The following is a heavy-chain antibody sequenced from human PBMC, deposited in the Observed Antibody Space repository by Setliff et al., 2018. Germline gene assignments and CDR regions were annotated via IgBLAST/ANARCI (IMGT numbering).Heavy chain of an antibody. CDR1: GFTFSRYG. J-gene: IGHJ6*01. V-gene: IGHV3-30*02. CDR3: AKDSLEVVIALHGMDV. CDR2: IRHEGYNK. Sequence: QTGGSLRLSCAASGFTFSRYGMYWVRQAPGKGLEWVAFIRHEGYNKYDADSVQGRFTISRDNSKNTLFLQMDSLRDDDTAVYYCAKDSLEVVIALHGMDVWGQGTTVTVSS. D-gene: IGHD2-21*01.